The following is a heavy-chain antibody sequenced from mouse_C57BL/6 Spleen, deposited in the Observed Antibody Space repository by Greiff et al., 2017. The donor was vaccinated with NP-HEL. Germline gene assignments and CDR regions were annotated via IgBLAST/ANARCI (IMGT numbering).Heavy chain of an antibody. CDR3: ARTYYGRGFDY. V-gene: IGHV1-18*01. D-gene: IGHD2-10*01. CDR1: GYTFTDYN. Sequence: VQLQQSGPELVKPGASVKIPCKASGYTFTDYNMDWVKQSHGKSLEWIGDINPNNGGTNYNQKFKGKATLTVDKSSSTAYMELRSLTSEDTAVYYCARTYYGRGFDYWGQGTTLTVSS. J-gene: IGHJ2*01. CDR2: INPNNGGT.